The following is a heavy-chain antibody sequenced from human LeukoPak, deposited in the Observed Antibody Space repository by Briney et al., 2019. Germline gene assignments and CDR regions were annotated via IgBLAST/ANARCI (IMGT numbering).Heavy chain of an antibody. CDR2: VYHSGIT. CDR1: GASITSDY. V-gene: IGHV4-4*08. D-gene: IGHD3-22*01. Sequence: SETLSLTCSVSGASITSDYWSWIRQPPGKGLEWIGYVYHSGITMYNPSLNSRVTISMDTSRNQFSLKLTPVTAEDTAIYYCAKVVHDGYRDYWGQGTLVTVSS. CDR3: AKVVHDGYRDY. J-gene: IGHJ4*02.